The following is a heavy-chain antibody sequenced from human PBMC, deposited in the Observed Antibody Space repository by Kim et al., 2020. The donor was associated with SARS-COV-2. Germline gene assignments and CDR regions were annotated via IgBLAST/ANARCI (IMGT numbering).Heavy chain of an antibody. D-gene: IGHD3-10*01. J-gene: IGHJ4*02. CDR3: AKDFPWFGELLSPGNFGYFDY. CDR2: ISGSGGST. V-gene: IGHV3-23*01. CDR1: GFTFSSYA. Sequence: GGSLRLSCAASGFTFSSYAMSWVRQAPGKGLEWVSAISGSGGSTYYADSVKGRFTISRDNSKNTLYLQMNSLRAEDTAVYYCAKDFPWFGELLSPGNFGYFDYWGQGTLVTVSS.